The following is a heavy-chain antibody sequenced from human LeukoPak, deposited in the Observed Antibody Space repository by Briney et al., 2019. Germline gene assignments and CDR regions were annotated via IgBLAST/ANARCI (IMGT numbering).Heavy chain of an antibody. J-gene: IGHJ6*02. Sequence: GGSLRLSCAASRFTFSNAWMSWVRQAPGKGLEWVAIIWYDGGTKYYADSVKGRFTISRDNSKNTLYLQMNSLRAEDTAVYYCARIGCTGNNCRPYYYYGMDVWGQGTTVTVSS. CDR1: RFTFSNAW. D-gene: IGHD2-8*02. CDR2: IWYDGGTK. V-gene: IGHV3-33*08. CDR3: ARIGCTGNNCRPYYYYGMDV.